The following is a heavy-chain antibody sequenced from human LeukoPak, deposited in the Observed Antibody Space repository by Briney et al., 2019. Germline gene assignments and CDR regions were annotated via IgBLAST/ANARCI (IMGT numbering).Heavy chain of an antibody. Sequence: GGSLRLSCAASGFTFSSYSMNWVRQAPGKGLEWVSSISSSSSYIYYADSVKGRFTISRDNAKNSLYLQMNSLRAEDTAVYYCAKAYYGSGSYFQPTNWFDPWGQGTLVTVSS. CDR2: ISSSSSYI. D-gene: IGHD3-10*01. CDR1: GFTFSSYS. J-gene: IGHJ5*02. V-gene: IGHV3-21*04. CDR3: AKAYYGSGSYFQPTNWFDP.